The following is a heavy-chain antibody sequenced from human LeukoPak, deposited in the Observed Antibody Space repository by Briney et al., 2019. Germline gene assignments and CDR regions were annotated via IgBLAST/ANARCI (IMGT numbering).Heavy chain of an antibody. CDR2: IYPGDSDT. CDR1: GYSFTSYW. V-gene: IGHV5-51*01. J-gene: IGHJ4*02. Sequence: GESLKISCKGSGYSFTSYWIGWVRQMPGKGLEWMGIIYPGDSDTRYSPSFQGQVTISADKSISTAYLQWSSLKASDTAMYYCARFNTGVASGTYYYDSSGYYYAGFDYWGQGTLVTVSS. D-gene: IGHD3-22*01. CDR3: ARFNTGVASGTYYYDSSGYYYAGFDY.